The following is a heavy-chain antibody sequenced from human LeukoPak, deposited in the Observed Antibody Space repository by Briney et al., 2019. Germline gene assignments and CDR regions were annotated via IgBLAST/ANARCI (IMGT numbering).Heavy chain of an antibody. D-gene: IGHD6-13*01. J-gene: IGHJ5*02. CDR1: GFTFSSYG. CDR3: ARAGVAAAGFPNNWFDP. CDR2: IWYDGSNK. Sequence: GGSLRLSCAASGFTFSSYGMHWVRQAPGKGLGWVAVIWYDGSNKYYADSVKGRFTISRDNSKNTLYLQMNSLRAEDTAVYYCARAGVAAAGFPNNWFDPWGQGTLVTVSS. V-gene: IGHV3-33*01.